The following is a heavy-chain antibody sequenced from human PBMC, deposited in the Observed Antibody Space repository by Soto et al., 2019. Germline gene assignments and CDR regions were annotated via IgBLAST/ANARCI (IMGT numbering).Heavy chain of an antibody. D-gene: IGHD1-26*01. CDR3: ARHHVRGRTIAGAAEF. V-gene: IGHV4-34*01. CDR1: GGSLSGYY. Sequence: PSETLSLTCAVYGGSLSGYYWSWIRQPPGKALEWIGEFNHSGDTYYKPSLKSRVTISADTSKNQVFLNLSSLTAADTAMYYCARHHVRGRTIAGAAEFWGQGTLVTVSS. J-gene: IGHJ4*02. CDR2: FNHSGDT.